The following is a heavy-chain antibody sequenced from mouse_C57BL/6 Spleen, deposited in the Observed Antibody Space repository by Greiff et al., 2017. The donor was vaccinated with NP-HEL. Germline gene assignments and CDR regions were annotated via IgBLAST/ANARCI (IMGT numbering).Heavy chain of an antibody. V-gene: IGHV2-6-1*01. Sequence: QVHVKQSGPGLVAPSQSLSITCTVSGFSLTSYGVHWVRQPPGKGLEWLVVIWSDGSTTYNSALKSRLSISKDNSKSQVFLKMNSLQTDDTAMYYCARHRWLLPLAKDYWGQGTSVTVAS. D-gene: IGHD2-3*01. CDR1: GFSLTSYG. J-gene: IGHJ4*01. CDR2: IWSDGST. CDR3: ARHRWLLPLAKDY.